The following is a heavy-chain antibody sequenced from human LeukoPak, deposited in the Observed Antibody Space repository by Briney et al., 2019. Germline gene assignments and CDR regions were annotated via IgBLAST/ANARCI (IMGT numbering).Heavy chain of an antibody. Sequence: NPSETLSLTCAVYRGSFSSGDYYWSWIRQPPGKGLEWIGYIYYSGSTYYNPSLKSRVTISVDTSKNQFSLKLSSVTAADTAVYYCARQTGDSSGPPYYFDYWGQGTLVTISS. CDR3: ARQTGDSSGPPYYFDY. V-gene: IGHV4-30-4*01. D-gene: IGHD3-22*01. J-gene: IGHJ4*02. CDR2: IYYSGST. CDR1: RGSFSSGDYY.